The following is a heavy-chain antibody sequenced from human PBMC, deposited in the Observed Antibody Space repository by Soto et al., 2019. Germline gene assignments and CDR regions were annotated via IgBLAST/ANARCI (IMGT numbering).Heavy chain of an antibody. CDR2: IIPNLGKA. D-gene: IGHD5-12*01. Sequence: ASVKVSCKASGYTYTSYGISWVRQAPGQGLEWMGRIIPNLGKANYAQKLQGRVTVTADKSTSTAYMELSSLRSEDTALYYCARGYEGAVDFWGQGTQVTVSS. CDR3: ARGYEGAVDF. CDR1: GYTYTSYG. J-gene: IGHJ4*02. V-gene: IGHV1-69*04.